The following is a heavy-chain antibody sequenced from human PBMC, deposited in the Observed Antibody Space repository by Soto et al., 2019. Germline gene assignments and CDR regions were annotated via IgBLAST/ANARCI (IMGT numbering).Heavy chain of an antibody. CDR1: GFSLSTSGVG. J-gene: IGHJ5*02. CDR2: IYWDDDK. D-gene: IGHD2-2*01. V-gene: IGHV2-5*02. Sequence: SGPTLVKPTQTLTLTCTFSGFSLSTSGVGVGWIRQPPGKALEWLALIYWDDDKRYSPSLKSRLTITKDTSKNQVVLTMTNMDPVDTATYYCAHIPVYCSSTSCLLYEFDPWGQGTLVTVSS. CDR3: AHIPVYCSSTSCLLYEFDP.